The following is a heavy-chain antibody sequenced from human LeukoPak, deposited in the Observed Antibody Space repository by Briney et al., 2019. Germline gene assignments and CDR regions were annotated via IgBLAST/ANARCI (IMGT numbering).Heavy chain of an antibody. J-gene: IGHJ4*02. Sequence: SETLSLTCTVSVGSISTYYWSWIRQPPGKRRWWVGYIYSSGSTNYNPSLKSRVTISVDTSKNQFSLKLSSVTAADTAVYYCASAYCSSTSCPIDYWGQGTLVTVSS. D-gene: IGHD2-2*01. CDR3: ASAYCSSTSCPIDY. CDR2: IYSSGST. CDR1: VGSISTYY. V-gene: IGHV4-59*01.